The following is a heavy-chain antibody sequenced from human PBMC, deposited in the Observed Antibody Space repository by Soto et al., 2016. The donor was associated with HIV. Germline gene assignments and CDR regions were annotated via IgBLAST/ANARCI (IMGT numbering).Heavy chain of an antibody. CDR1: GFTFRSYA. CDR2: ISGSGDST. V-gene: IGHV3-23*01. CDR3: AKLQGTNYFDSSGYNGVDY. Sequence: EVQLLGSGGGLVEPGGSLRLSCAASGFTFRSYAMSWVRQAPGKGLEWVSGISGSGDSTYYADSVKGRFSISRYNSKNTLYLQMDSLRAEDTATYFCAKLQGTNYFDSSGYNGVDYWGQGTLVTVSS. J-gene: IGHJ4*02. D-gene: IGHD3-22*01.